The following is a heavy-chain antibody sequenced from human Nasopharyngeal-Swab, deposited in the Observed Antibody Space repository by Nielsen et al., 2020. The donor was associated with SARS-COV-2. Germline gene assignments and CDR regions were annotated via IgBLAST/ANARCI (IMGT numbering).Heavy chain of an antibody. J-gene: IGHJ4*02. V-gene: IGHV4-39*01. CDR3: VRSSSWYYFDY. CDR2: IYYNGNT. CDR1: GDSIAYSTFY. Sequence: GSLRLSCTVSGDSIAYSTFYWGWIRQPPGKGLAWIGNIYYNGNTYQNPSLKSRLTISVDKSKNQFSLQLSSVTAADTAVYYCVRSSSWYYFDYWAQGTQVTVSS. D-gene: IGHD6-13*01.